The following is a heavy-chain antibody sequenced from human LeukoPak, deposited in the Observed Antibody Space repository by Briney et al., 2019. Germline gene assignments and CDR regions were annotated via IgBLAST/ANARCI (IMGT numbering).Heavy chain of an antibody. J-gene: IGHJ3*02. CDR1: GHTLTELS. Sequence: ASVKVSCNISGHTLTELSMHWVRQAPGKRREWMGGLDSEDGETIYAQKFQGRVIMTEDTSTDTVYMELSSLKSEDTAVYYCARAGSTAGSDAFDIWGQGTMVTVSS. CDR2: LDSEDGET. D-gene: IGHD5-18*01. CDR3: ARAGSTAGSDAFDI. V-gene: IGHV1-24*01.